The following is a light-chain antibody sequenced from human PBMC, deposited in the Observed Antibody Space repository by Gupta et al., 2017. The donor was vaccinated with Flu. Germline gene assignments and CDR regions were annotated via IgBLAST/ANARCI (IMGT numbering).Light chain of an antibody. Sequence: QSVVTQPPSASGTPGQRVTTSCSGSSSNIGSNTVNWYQQLPGTAPKVLIYSNNQRPSGGPDRFSGSKSGTSASLAISGLRSEDEADYYCAAWDDSLNGFYVFGTGTKVTVL. CDR3: AAWDDSLNGFYV. CDR1: SSNIGSNT. J-gene: IGLJ1*01. CDR2: SNN. V-gene: IGLV1-44*01.